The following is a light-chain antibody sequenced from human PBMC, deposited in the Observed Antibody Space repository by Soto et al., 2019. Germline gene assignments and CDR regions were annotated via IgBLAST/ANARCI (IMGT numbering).Light chain of an antibody. CDR3: SSYTSGSTYV. J-gene: IGLJ1*01. Sequence: QSVLTQPASVSGSPGQSITISCTGTSSDVGGYNYVSWYQQHPGKAPKLMIYEVSNRPSGVSNRFSGSKSGNTASLTISGLQPEDEADYYCSSYTSGSTYVFGTGTKVTVL. CDR2: EVS. CDR1: SSDVGGYNY. V-gene: IGLV2-14*01.